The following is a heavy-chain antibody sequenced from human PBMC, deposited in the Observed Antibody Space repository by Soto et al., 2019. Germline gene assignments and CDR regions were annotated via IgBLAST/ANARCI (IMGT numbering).Heavy chain of an antibody. J-gene: IGHJ5*02. CDR2: IYHSGRT. CDR1: GASISSGDYY. V-gene: IGHV4-30-4*02. CDR3: ARVPVPATSAYYPNWFDP. D-gene: IGHD3-22*01. Sequence: KTSDTLSLTCTVSGASISSGDYYWSWIRQPPGKGLEWIGYIYHSGRTYYNPSLKSRVTISVDTSRNQFSLTLSSVAAADTAVYYCARVPVPATSAYYPNWFDPWGQGTLVTVSS.